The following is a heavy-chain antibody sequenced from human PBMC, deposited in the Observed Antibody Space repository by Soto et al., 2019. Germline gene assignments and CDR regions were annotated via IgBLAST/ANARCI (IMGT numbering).Heavy chain of an antibody. J-gene: IGHJ6*02. Sequence: GGSLRLSCAASGFTFSSYDMHWVRQATGKGLEWVSAIGTAGDTYYPGSVKGRFTISRENAKNSLYLQMNSLRAGDTAVYYCARVLPPETSYGSGPEGMDVWGQGTTVTVSS. CDR3: ARVLPPETSYGSGPEGMDV. CDR1: GFTFSSYD. D-gene: IGHD3-10*01. CDR2: IGTAGDT. V-gene: IGHV3-13*01.